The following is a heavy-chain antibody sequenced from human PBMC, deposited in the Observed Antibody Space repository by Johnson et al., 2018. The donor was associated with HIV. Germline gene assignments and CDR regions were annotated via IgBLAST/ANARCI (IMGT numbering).Heavy chain of an antibody. CDR2: ISSSGSTI. J-gene: IGHJ3*02. D-gene: IGHD4-17*01. CDR3: ARDPPVTTTHNAFDI. CDR1: GFTFSDYY. V-gene: IGHV3-11*04. Sequence: QVQLVESGGGVVWPGGSLRLSCAASGFTFSDYYMSWIRQAPGKGLEWVSYISSSGSTIYYADSVKGRFTISRDNAKNSLYLQMNSLRAEDTAVYYCARDPPVTTTHNAFDIWGQGTMVTVSS.